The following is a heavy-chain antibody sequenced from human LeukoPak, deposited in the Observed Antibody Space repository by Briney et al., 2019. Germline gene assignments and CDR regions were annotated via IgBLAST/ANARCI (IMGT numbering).Heavy chain of an antibody. V-gene: IGHV4-39*07. D-gene: IGHD6-19*01. Sequence: SETLSLTCTVSGGSISSSSYYWGWIRQPPGKGLEWIGSIYYSGSTYYNPSLKSRVTISVDTSKNQFSLKLSSVTAADTAVYYCARGLPSYSSGWDAFDIWGQGTIVTVSS. CDR3: ARGLPSYSSGWDAFDI. J-gene: IGHJ3*02. CDR1: GGSISSSSYY. CDR2: IYYSGST.